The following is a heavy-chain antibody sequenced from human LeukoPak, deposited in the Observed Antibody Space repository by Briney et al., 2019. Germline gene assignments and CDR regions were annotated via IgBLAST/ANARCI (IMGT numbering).Heavy chain of an antibody. Sequence: SETLSLTCTVSGDSISSSSSYWGWIRQPPGKGLEWIGSIYYSGSTYYNTSLKSRVTISVDTSKNQFSLKLSSVTAADTAVYYCARHGGGQLRYFDWLPRNYYFDYWGQGTLVTVSS. D-gene: IGHD3-9*01. J-gene: IGHJ4*02. CDR2: IYYSGST. CDR1: GDSISSSSSY. V-gene: IGHV4-39*01. CDR3: ARHGGGQLRYFDWLPRNYYFDY.